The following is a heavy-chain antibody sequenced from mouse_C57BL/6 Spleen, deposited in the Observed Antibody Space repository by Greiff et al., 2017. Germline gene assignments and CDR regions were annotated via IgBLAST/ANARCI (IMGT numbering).Heavy chain of an antibody. V-gene: IGHV3-6*01. D-gene: IGHD2-5*01. CDR3: ARGDYSNAFAY. CDR1: GYSITSGYY. J-gene: IGHJ3*01. Sequence: EVKLVESGPGLVKPSQSLSLTCSVTGYSITSGYYWNWIRQLPGNKLEWMGYISYDGSNNYNPSLKNRISITRDTSKNQFFLKLNSVTTEDTATYYCARGDYSNAFAYWGQGTLVTVSA. CDR2: ISYDGSN.